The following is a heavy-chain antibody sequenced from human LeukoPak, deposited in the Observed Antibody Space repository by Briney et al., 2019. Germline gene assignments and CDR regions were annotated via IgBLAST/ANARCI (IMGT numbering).Heavy chain of an antibody. CDR3: ARGYSYGPRDAFDI. V-gene: IGHV4-34*01. D-gene: IGHD5-18*01. CDR2: INHSGST. CDR1: GGSFSGYY. J-gene: IGHJ3*02. Sequence: PSETLSLTCAVYGGSFSGYYWSWLRQPPGKGLEWFGEINHSGSTNYNPSLKSRVTTSVDTSTNQFSLKMSSVTAAETAVYYCARGYSYGPRDAFDIWGQGKMVTVSP.